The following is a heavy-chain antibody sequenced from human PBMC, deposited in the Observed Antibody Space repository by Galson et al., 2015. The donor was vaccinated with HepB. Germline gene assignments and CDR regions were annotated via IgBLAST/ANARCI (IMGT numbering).Heavy chain of an antibody. CDR2: ISYDGSNK. V-gene: IGHV3-30*18. CDR1: GFTFSSYG. D-gene: IGHD3-22*01. J-gene: IGHJ6*02. CDR3: AKDRWGSGYYSYYYYYYYGMDV. Sequence: SLRLSCAASGFTFSSYGMHWVRQAPGKGLEWVAVISYDGSNKYYADSVKGRFTISRDNSKNTLYLQMNSLRAEDTAVYYCAKDRWGSGYYSYYYYYYYGMDVWGQGTTVTVSS.